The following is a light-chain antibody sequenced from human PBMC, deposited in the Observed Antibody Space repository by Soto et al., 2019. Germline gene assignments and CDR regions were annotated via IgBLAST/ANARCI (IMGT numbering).Light chain of an antibody. CDR2: AAS. Sequence: DVQLSQSPSFLSASVGDRVTITCRASQGISSYLAWYQQKPGKAPKLLIYAASTLQSGVPSRFSGSGSETEFTLTISSLQPEDFATYYCQQLNSFSFTFGGGTKVEIK. V-gene: IGKV1-9*01. J-gene: IGKJ4*01. CDR3: QQLNSFSFT. CDR1: QGISSY.